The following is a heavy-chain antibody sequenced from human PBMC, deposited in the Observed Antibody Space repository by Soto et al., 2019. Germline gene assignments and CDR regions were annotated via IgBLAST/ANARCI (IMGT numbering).Heavy chain of an antibody. V-gene: IGHV3-9*01. Sequence: SLRLSCAASGFNFAEYSMHLVRQIPGKGLEWVSGISWDGGRIGYADSVKGRFTISRDNAKKSLFLQMNSLRPEDTALYYCAKVVAQATQPRYYFYGMDVWGQGTTVTVSS. CDR1: GFNFAEYS. CDR3: AKVVAQATQPRYYFYGMDV. J-gene: IGHJ6*02. CDR2: ISWDGGRI. D-gene: IGHD2-15*01.